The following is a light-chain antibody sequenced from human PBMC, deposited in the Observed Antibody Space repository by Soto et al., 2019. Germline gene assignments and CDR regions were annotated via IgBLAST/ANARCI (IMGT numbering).Light chain of an antibody. V-gene: IGLV2-14*01. Sequence: QSSLTQPASVSGSPGQSITISCTGSRSDIGSYDYVSWYQQYPGKAPKVIIYEVKNRPSGISDRFSASKSGSTASLTISGLQAEDEAEYFCSSYTSTTIPYVVGSGTKATV. CDR3: SSYTSTTIPYV. CDR2: EVK. CDR1: RSDIGSYDY. J-gene: IGLJ1*01.